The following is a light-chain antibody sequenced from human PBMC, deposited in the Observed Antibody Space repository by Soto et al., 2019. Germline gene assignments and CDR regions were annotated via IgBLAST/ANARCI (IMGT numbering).Light chain of an antibody. V-gene: IGLV4-60*03. CDR3: ETWDSNTRV. CDR1: SGHIGYI. Sequence: QLVLTQSSSASASLGSSVKLTCTLSSGHIGYIIAWHQQQPGKAPRYLMKLEGSGSYNKGSGVPDRFSGSSSGADRYLTISNLQSEDEADYYCETWDSNTRVFGGGTKLTVL. CDR2: LEGSGSY. J-gene: IGLJ3*02.